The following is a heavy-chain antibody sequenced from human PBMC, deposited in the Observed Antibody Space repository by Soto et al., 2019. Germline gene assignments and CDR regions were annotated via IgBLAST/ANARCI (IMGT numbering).Heavy chain of an antibody. CDR2: IYYSGST. V-gene: IGHV4-61*01. CDR1: GGSVSSGSYY. J-gene: IGHJ4*02. CDR3: AKGYCSGGSCYGFDY. D-gene: IGHD2-15*01. Sequence: QVQLQESGPGLVKPSETLSLTCTVSGGSVSSGSYYWSWIRQPPGKGLEGIGYIYYSGSTNYNPSLKARLTRSLDTSKNQFSLKLSSVTAADTAVYYCAKGYCSGGSCYGFDYWGQGTLVTVSS.